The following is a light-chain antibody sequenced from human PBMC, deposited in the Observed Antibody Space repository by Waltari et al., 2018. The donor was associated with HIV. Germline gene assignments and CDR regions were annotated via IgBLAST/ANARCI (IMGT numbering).Light chain of an antibody. Sequence: AALTQPPSVSTGLAQTATLTCTGNAINVGAQGAAWLQQHPGHPPKLLSYRNNNRPSGISQRFSASRSGNTASLTVTGLQPEDEADYYCSAWDGSLAAWVFGRGTKLTVL. CDR2: RNN. CDR1: AINVGAQG. J-gene: IGLJ3*02. CDR3: SAWDGSLAAWV. V-gene: IGLV10-54*04.